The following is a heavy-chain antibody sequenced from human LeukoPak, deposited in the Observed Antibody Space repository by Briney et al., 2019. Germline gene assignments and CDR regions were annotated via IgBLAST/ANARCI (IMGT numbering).Heavy chain of an antibody. D-gene: IGHD3-10*01. V-gene: IGHV3-21*01. CDR1: GFTFSSYS. J-gene: IGHJ4*02. CDR3: ARVFIPGITMVRGCFDY. Sequence: GGSLRLSCAASGFTFSSYSMNWVRQAPGKGLEWLSSISSSSSYIYYADSVKGRFTISRDNAKNSLYLQMNSLRAEDTAVYYCARVFIPGITMVRGCFDYWGQGTLVTVSS. CDR2: ISSSSSYI.